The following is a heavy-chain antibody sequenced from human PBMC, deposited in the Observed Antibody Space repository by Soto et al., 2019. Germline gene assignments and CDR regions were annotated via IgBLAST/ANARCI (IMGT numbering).Heavy chain of an antibody. CDR1: GYTLTELS. D-gene: IGHD3-3*01. CDR3: ATGRSSDFWSGYQYYFDY. CDR2: FDPEDGET. J-gene: IGHJ4*02. Sequence: ASVKVSCKVSGYTLTELSMHWVRQAPGKGLEWMGGFDPEDGETIYAQKFQGRVTMTEDTSTDTAYMELSSLRSEDTAVYYCATGRSSDFWSGYQYYFDYWGQGTLVTVSS. V-gene: IGHV1-24*01.